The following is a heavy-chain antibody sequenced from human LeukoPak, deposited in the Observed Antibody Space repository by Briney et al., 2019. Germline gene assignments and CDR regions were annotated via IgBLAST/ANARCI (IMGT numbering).Heavy chain of an antibody. CDR3: ARAVRIVGATSAFDI. J-gene: IGHJ3*02. V-gene: IGHV4-4*07. CDR2: IYTSGST. Sequence: PSETLSLTCTVSGGSISSYYWSWMRQPAGKGLEWIGRIYTSGSTNYNPSLKSRVTMSVDTSKNQFSLKLSSVTAADTAVYYCARAVRIVGATSAFDIWGQGTMVTVSS. D-gene: IGHD1-26*01. CDR1: GGSISSYY.